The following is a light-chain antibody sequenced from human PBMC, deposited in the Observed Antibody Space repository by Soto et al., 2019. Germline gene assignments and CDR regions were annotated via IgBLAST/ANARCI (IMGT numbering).Light chain of an antibody. CDR1: QNIINW. CDR2: KAS. Sequence: DVQMTQSPSTLSASIGDRVTITYRASQNIINWLAWYQQKRGKAPKLLIYKASSLESGVPSRFSGSGSGTEFTLTISSLQPDDFATYYCQQYNYNPWTFGQGTKV. CDR3: QQYNYNPWT. J-gene: IGKJ1*01. V-gene: IGKV1-5*03.